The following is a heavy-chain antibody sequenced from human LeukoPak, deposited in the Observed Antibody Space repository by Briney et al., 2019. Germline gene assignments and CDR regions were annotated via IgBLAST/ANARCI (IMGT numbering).Heavy chain of an antibody. V-gene: IGHV3-21*01. D-gene: IGHD4/OR15-4a*01. CDR2: ISSSSSYI. CDR1: GFTFSSYS. CDR3: AKTYGGKRPIDY. J-gene: IGHJ4*02. Sequence: GGSLRLSCAASGFTFSSYSMNWVRQAPGKGLEWVSSISSSSSYIYYADSVKGRFTISRDNAKNSLYLQMNCLRAEDTAVYYCAKTYGGKRPIDYWGQGTLVTVSS.